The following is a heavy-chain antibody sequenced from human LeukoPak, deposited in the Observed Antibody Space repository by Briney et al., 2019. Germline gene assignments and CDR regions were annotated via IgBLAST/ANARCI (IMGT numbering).Heavy chain of an antibody. CDR3: ARRLTQYDCFDP. CDR1: GDSVSSNSVT. CDR2: TYYRSTWYN. J-gene: IGHJ5*02. V-gene: IGHV6-1*01. D-gene: IGHD2-2*01. Sequence: SQTLSLTCSLSGDSVSSNSVTWNWIRQSPSRGLEWLGRTYYRSTWYNDYAVSVRGRITVNPDTSKNQFSLHLNSVTPEDTAVYYCARRLTQYDCFDPWGQGILVTVSS.